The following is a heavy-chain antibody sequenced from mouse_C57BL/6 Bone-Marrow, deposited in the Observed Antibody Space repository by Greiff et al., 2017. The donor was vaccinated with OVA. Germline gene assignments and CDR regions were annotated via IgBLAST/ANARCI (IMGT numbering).Heavy chain of an antibody. V-gene: IGHV1-9*01. CDR2: ILPGSGST. Sequence: QVQLQQSGAELMKPGASVKLSCKATGYTFTGYWIAWVKQRPGHGLEWIGEILPGSGSTNYNEKFKGKATFTADTSSNTAYMQRSSLTTEDSAIYYCAKSPFYYGKGYCDYWGQGTTLTVSS. CDR1: GYTFTGYW. CDR3: AKSPFYYGKGYCDY. J-gene: IGHJ2*01. D-gene: IGHD2-1*01.